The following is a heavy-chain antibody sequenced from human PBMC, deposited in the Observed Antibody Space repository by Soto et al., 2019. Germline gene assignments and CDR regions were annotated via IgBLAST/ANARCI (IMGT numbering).Heavy chain of an antibody. V-gene: IGHV4-39*01. CDR3: ASLALPYGDYDLPSDY. CDR1: GGSISSSSYY. CDR2: IYYSGST. J-gene: IGHJ4*02. Sequence: SETLSLTCTVSGGSISSSSYYWGWIRQPPGKGLEWIGSIYYSGSTYYNPSLKDRVTISVDTSKNQFSLKLSSVTAADTAVYYCASLALPYGDYDLPSDYWGQGTLVTVSS. D-gene: IGHD4-17*01.